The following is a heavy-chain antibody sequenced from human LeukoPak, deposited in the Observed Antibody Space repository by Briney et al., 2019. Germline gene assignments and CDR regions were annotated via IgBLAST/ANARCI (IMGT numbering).Heavy chain of an antibody. Sequence: GGSLRLSCAASGFTFSSYAMSWVRQAPGKGLKWVSAISGSGGSTYYADSVKGRFTISRDNSKNTLYLQMNSLRAEDTAVYYCARDPGSVDIGYFDYWGQGTLVTVSS. J-gene: IGHJ4*02. CDR1: GFTFSSYA. V-gene: IGHV3-23*01. CDR2: ISGSGGST. CDR3: ARDPGSVDIGYFDY. D-gene: IGHD2-2*03.